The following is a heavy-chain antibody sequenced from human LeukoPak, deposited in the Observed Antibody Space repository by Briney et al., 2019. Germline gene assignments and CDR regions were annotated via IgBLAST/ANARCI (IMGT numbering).Heavy chain of an antibody. CDR3: ARFSCSSTSCFDYFDY. CDR1: GFIFSTYS. D-gene: IGHD2-2*01. V-gene: IGHV3-48*01. J-gene: IGHJ4*02. Sequence: AGSLRLSCAASGFIFSTYSMNWVRQAPGKGLEWVSYISGSGSTMYYADSVKGRFTISRDSAKNSLYLQMNSLRAEDTAVYYCARFSCSSTSCFDYFDYWGQGTLVTVSS. CDR2: ISGSGSTM.